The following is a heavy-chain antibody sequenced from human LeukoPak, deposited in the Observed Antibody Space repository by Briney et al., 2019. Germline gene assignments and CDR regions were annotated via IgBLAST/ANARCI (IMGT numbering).Heavy chain of an antibody. CDR3: VKDVGGSYAFDY. Sequence: PGGSLRLSCSASGFTFSRYAMHWVRQAPGKGLEYVSGINDNGGRTHYGDSVKGRFSISRDNSKNTLHLQMRTLRAEDTALYYCVKDVGGSYAFDYWGQGILATVAS. CDR1: GFTFSRYA. CDR2: INDNGGRT. J-gene: IGHJ4*02. D-gene: IGHD1-26*01. V-gene: IGHV3-64*03.